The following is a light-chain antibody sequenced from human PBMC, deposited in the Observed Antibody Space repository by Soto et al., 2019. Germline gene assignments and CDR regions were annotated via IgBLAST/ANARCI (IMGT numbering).Light chain of an antibody. J-gene: IGLJ2*01. CDR3: SSYTSSSTLGVV. V-gene: IGLV2-14*01. CDR2: DVS. Sequence: QSALTQPASVSGSPGQSITISCTGTSSDVGGYNYVSWYQQHPCKAPQLMIYDVSNRPSGVSNRFSGSKSGNTASLTISGLQAEDEADYYCSSYTSSSTLGVVFGGGTKLTVL. CDR1: SSDVGGYNY.